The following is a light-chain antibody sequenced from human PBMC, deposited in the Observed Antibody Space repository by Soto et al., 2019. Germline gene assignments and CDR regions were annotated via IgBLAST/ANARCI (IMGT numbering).Light chain of an antibody. CDR1: SGYSNYK. CDR3: GADHGSGSNCVYV. CDR2: VGTGGNVR. J-gene: IGLJ1*01. V-gene: IGLV9-49*01. Sequence: QSVLTQPPSASASLGASVTLTCTLSSGYSNYKVDWYQQRPGKGPRFVMRVGTGGNVRSKGDGIPDRFSVLGSGLNRYLTIKNSQEEDESDYHCGADHGSGSNCVYVFGTGTKLTVL.